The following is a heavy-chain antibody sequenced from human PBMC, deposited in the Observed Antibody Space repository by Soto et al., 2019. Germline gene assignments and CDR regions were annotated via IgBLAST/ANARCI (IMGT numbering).Heavy chain of an antibody. D-gene: IGHD3-10*01. Sequence: GGSLRLSCAASGFTFSDYYMSWIRQAPGKGLEWVSYISSSGSTIYYADSVKGRFTISRDNAKNSLYLQMNSLRDEDTAVYYCAREYYYGSGSYYPFDYWGQGTLVTVSS. CDR1: GFTFSDYY. J-gene: IGHJ4*02. CDR2: ISSSGSTI. V-gene: IGHV3-11*01. CDR3: AREYYYGSGSYYPFDY.